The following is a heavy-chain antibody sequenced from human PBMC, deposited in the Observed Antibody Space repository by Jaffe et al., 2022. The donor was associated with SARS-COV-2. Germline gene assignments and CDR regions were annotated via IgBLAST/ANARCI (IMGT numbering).Heavy chain of an antibody. Sequence: QVQLVESGGGVVQPGRSLRLSCAASGFTFSSYAMHWVRQAPGKGLEWVAVISYDGSNKYYADSVKGRFTISRDNSKNTLYLQMNSLRAEDTAVYYCAGSSGYYRPLFDYWGQGTLVTVSS. CDR3: AGSSGYYRPLFDY. CDR2: ISYDGSNK. CDR1: GFTFSSYA. V-gene: IGHV3-30-3*01. D-gene: IGHD3-22*01. J-gene: IGHJ4*02.